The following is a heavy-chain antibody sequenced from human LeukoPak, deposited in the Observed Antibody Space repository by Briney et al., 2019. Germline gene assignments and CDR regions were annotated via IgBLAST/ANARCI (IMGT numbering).Heavy chain of an antibody. CDR3: ARAGVLLWFGESNWFDP. J-gene: IGHJ5*02. D-gene: IGHD3-10*01. CDR1: GYTFTSYY. V-gene: IGHV1-46*01. CDR2: INPSGGST. Sequence: ASVKVSCKASGYTFTSYYMHWVRQAPGQGLEWMGIINPSGGSTSYAQKFQGRVTMTRDMSTSTVYMELSSLRSEDTAVYYCARAGVLLWFGESNWFDPWGQGTLVTVSS.